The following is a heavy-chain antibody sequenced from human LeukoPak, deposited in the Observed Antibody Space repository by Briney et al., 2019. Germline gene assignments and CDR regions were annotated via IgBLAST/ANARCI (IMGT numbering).Heavy chain of an antibody. D-gene: IGHD2-2*01. CDR2: ISSSSSYI. Sequence: GGSLRLSCAASGFTFSSYSMNWVRQAPGKGLEWVSSISSSSSYIYYADSVKGRFTISRDNAKNSLYLQMNSLRAEDTAVYYCARAALAPRTSTSDHFDYWGQGTLVTVSS. J-gene: IGHJ4*02. CDR1: GFTFSSYS. V-gene: IGHV3-21*01. CDR3: ARAALAPRTSTSDHFDY.